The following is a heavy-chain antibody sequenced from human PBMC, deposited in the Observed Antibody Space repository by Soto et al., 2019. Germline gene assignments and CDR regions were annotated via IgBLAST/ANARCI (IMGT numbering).Heavy chain of an antibody. CDR3: ARRERDYDSYSYGMDV. V-gene: IGHV1-46*01. J-gene: IGHJ6*02. D-gene: IGHD5-12*01. CDR1: GYTFTSYY. Sequence: ASVKVSCKASGYTFTSYYMHWVRQAPGQGLEWMGIINPSGGSTSYAQKFQGRVTMTRDTSTSTVYMELSSLRSEDTAVYYCARRERDYDSYSYGMDVWGQGTTVTVSS. CDR2: INPSGGST.